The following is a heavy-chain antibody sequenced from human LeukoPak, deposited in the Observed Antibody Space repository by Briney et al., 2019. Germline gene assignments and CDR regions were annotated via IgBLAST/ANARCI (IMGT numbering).Heavy chain of an antibody. J-gene: IGHJ4*02. Sequence: PGGSLRLSCAASGFTFSSYGMHWVRQAPGKGLEWVAFIRYDGSNKYYADSVKGRFTISRDNSKNTLYLQMNNLRAEDTAVYYCARDYPNWGSAFDYWGQGTLVTVSS. CDR1: GFTFSSYG. CDR2: IRYDGSNK. CDR3: ARDYPNWGSAFDY. V-gene: IGHV3-30*02. D-gene: IGHD7-27*01.